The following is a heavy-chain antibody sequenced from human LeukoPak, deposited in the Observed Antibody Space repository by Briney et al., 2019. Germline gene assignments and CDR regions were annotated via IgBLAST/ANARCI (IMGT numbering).Heavy chain of an antibody. D-gene: IGHD2-2*02. V-gene: IGHV1-24*01. CDR2: LDPGDGET. Sequence: ASVKVSCKVSGYTLTELSMHWVRQAPGKGLEWMGGLDPGDGETIYAQKFQGRVTMTEDTSTDTAYMELSSLRSEDTAVYYCATGCISSTSCYTGMIPKQAYYYYGMDVWGQGTTVTVSS. J-gene: IGHJ6*02. CDR3: ATGCISSTSCYTGMIPKQAYYYYGMDV. CDR1: GYTLTELS.